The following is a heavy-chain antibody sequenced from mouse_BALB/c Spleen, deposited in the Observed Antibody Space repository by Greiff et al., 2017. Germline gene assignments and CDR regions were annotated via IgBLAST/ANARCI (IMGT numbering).Heavy chain of an antibody. CDR2: ISDGGSYT. CDR3: ARDHYYGSSYWFAY. CDR1: AFTFSDYY. Sequence: EVKLVESGGGLVKPGGSLKLSCAASAFTFSDYYMYWVRQTPEKRLEWVATISDGGSYTYYPDSVKGRFTISRDNAKNNLYLQMSSLKSEDTAMYYCARDHYYGSSYWFAYWGQGTLVTVSA. V-gene: IGHV5-4*02. D-gene: IGHD1-1*01. J-gene: IGHJ3*01.